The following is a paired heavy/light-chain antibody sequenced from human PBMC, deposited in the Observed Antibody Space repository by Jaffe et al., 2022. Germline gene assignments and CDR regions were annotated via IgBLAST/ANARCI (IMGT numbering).Light chain of an antibody. CDR2: KAS. Sequence: DIQMTQSPSTLSASVGDRVTITCRATQSISTWLAWYQQKPGKAPKLLIYKASTLESGVPSRFSGSGSGTEFTLTISSLQPDDFATYYCQQYDSYRTFGQGTKVEIK. CDR1: QSISTW. CDR3: QQYDSYRT. V-gene: IGKV1-5*03. J-gene: IGKJ1*01.
Heavy chain of an antibody. V-gene: IGHV3-49*04. D-gene: IGHD5-18*01. Sequence: EVQLVESGGGLVQPGRSLRLSCTASGITFTDYPMNWVRQAPGKGLEWVAFIRSKAYGETTEYAASVKGRFTISRDDSKSIAYLQMNSLKTEDTAVYYCTRDRAAGYRYGTGAFDIWGQGTMVTVSS. CDR2: IRSKAYGETT. CDR1: GITFTDYP. J-gene: IGHJ3*02. CDR3: TRDRAAGYRYGTGAFDI.